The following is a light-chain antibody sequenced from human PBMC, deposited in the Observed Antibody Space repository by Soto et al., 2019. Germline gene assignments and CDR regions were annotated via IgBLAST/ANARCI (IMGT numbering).Light chain of an antibody. CDR1: QSVSNY. CDR2: AAS. V-gene: IGKV3-11*01. Sequence: EIVLTQSPASLSLSPGESATLSCRASQSVSNYLVWYQQKPGRAPRLLIYAASIRATGIPARFSGSGSGTDFTLTISSLEAEDFAVYYCQQHSNWPPLTFGGGTKVEIK. CDR3: QQHSNWPPLT. J-gene: IGKJ4*01.